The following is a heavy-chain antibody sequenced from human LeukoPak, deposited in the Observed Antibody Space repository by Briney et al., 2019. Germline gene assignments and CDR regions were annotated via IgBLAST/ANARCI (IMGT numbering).Heavy chain of an antibody. CDR2: ISGSGDTT. Sequence: GGSLRLSCAASGFTFSNYAMRWVRQAPGKGLEWVSGISGSGDTTYYADSVKGRFTISRDNSKNTLHLQMNSLRAEDTAVYYCAKDQGSGSYYNVHYWGQGTLVTVSS. J-gene: IGHJ4*02. CDR3: AKDQGSGSYYNVHY. CDR1: GFTFSNYA. D-gene: IGHD3-10*01. V-gene: IGHV3-23*01.